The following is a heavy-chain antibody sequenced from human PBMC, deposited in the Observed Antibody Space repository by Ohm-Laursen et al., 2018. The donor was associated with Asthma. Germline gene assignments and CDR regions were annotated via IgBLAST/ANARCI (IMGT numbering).Heavy chain of an antibody. V-gene: IGHV3-7*03. CDR1: GFTFRSYA. CDR3: ARGFATGD. J-gene: IGHJ4*02. Sequence: GSLRLSCSASGFTFRSYAMHWVRQAPGKGLEWVANIKPDGSEKYYVDSVKGRFTISRDNAKNSLDLQMNNLRAEDTAVYYCARGFATGDWGQGTLVTVS. CDR2: IKPDGSEK. D-gene: IGHD1-1*01.